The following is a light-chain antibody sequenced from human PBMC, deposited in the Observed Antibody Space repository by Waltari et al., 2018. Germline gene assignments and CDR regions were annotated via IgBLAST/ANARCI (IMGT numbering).Light chain of an antibody. CDR1: QNVNCN. Sequence: EIIMTQSPATLSLSPGERATLSCRASQNVNCNLAWYQQKPGQAPRLLIYGASIRATGIPARFSGSGSGTQFTLTINSLQSEDSAVYFCQQHNDWPPWTFGQGTKVELK. V-gene: IGKV3-15*01. CDR3: QQHNDWPPWT. CDR2: GAS. J-gene: IGKJ1*01.